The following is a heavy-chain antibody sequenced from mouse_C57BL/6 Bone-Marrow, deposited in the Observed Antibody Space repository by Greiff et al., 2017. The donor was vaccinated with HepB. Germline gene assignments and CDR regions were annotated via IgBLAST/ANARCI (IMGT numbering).Heavy chain of an antibody. CDR1: EYEFPSHD. CDR3: ARPITTVVERNFDY. V-gene: IGHV5-2*03. D-gene: IGHD1-1*01. Sequence: EVMLVESGGGLVQPGESLKLSCESNEYEFPSHDMSWVRKTPEKRLELVAAINSDGGSTYYPDTMERRFIISRDNTKKTLYLQMSSLRSEDTALYYCARPITTVVERNFDYWGQGTTLTVSS. CDR2: INSDGGST. J-gene: IGHJ2*01.